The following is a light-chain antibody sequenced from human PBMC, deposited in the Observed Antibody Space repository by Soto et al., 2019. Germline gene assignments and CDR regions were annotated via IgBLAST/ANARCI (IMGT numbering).Light chain of an antibody. Sequence: QPVLTQSPSASASPGASVKLTCTLSSGHSDYVIAWHQQQPEKGPRYLMKVTSDGSHTKGDGIPDRFSGSSSGADRYLTISSLRSDDEADYYCQAWGTGGVFGGGTKLTVL. CDR1: SGHSDYV. J-gene: IGLJ3*02. CDR2: VTSDGSH. CDR3: QAWGTGGV. V-gene: IGLV4-69*01.